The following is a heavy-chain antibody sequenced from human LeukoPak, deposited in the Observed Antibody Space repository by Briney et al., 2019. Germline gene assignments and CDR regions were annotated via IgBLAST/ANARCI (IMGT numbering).Heavy chain of an antibody. J-gene: IGHJ4*02. CDR2: IYYSGST. V-gene: IGHV4-59*01. CDR3: ARVLSYYDRSGYYEYYFDS. Sequence: SETLSLTCTVSGGSISSYYWSWIRQPPGKGLEWIGYIYYSGSTNYNPSLQSRVTILVDTSKNQFSLNLTSVTAADTAVYYCARVLSYYDRSGYYEYYFDSWGQGALVTVSS. CDR1: GGSISSYY. D-gene: IGHD3-22*01.